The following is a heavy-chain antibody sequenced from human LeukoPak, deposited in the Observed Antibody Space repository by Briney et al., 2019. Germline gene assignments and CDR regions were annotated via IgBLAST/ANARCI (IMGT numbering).Heavy chain of an antibody. J-gene: IGHJ4*02. Sequence: GGSLRLSCVASGLTLSNSAMTWVRQAPGKGLEWVSILSGDGNGTFYAYSVKRRFSISRDISTNPLYLQMNSLGVDDTALYYCATVGGFCPSSNCYAYFDYWGQGSLVTVSS. CDR3: ATVGGFCPSSNCYAYFDY. V-gene: IGHV3-23*01. CDR2: LSGDGNGT. CDR1: GLTLSNSA. D-gene: IGHD2-2*01.